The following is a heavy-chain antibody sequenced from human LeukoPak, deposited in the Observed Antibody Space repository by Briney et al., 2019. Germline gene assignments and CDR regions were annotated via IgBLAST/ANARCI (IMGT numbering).Heavy chain of an antibody. CDR3: TTLGGSGSYNYGMDV. V-gene: IGHV3-15*01. CDR2: IKSKPDGGPT. Sequence: GVSLRLSCAASGFTFSNAWMSWVRPAPGKGLDGVGRIKSKPDGGPTDYAAPVKGRFTISRDDSKNTLYLQMNSLKTEDTAVYYCTTLGGSGSYNYGMDVWGQGTTVTVSS. J-gene: IGHJ6*02. D-gene: IGHD3-10*01. CDR1: GFTFSNAW.